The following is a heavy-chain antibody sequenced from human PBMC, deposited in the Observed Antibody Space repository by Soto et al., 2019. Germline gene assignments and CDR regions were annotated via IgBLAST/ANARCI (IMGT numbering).Heavy chain of an antibody. Sequence: PSETLSLTCTVSGGSISNYYWSWIRQSAEKRLEWIGRVSSTGSSYYNPSLKSRVTISVDTSKNQVSLNLNSVTAADTAVYSCARGGPAAATDWLDPWGQGTMVAVSS. V-gene: IGHV4-4*07. CDR1: GGSISNYY. CDR2: VSSTGSS. CDR3: ARGGPAAATDWLDP. D-gene: IGHD2-15*01. J-gene: IGHJ5*02.